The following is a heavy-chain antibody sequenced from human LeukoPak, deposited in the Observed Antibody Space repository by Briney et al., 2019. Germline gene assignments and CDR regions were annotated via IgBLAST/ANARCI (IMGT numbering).Heavy chain of an antibody. Sequence: PGGSLRLFCAASGCTFSTSWMSWVRQAPGKGLEGVANINQDGSGKYYVDSVKGRFTISRDNAKNSVYLQMNSRRADDTAVYYCAVYCSGGSCFRNWGQGTLVTVSS. CDR1: GCTFSTSW. D-gene: IGHD2-15*01. CDR3: AVYCSGGSCFRN. V-gene: IGHV3-7*05. J-gene: IGHJ4*02. CDR2: INQDGSGK.